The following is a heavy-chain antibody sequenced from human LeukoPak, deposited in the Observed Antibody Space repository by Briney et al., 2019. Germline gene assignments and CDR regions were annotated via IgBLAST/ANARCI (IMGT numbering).Heavy chain of an antibody. Sequence: GASVKVSCKVSGHIFSELSMHWVRQAPGKGLEWMGGFDPEDGETIYAQKFQGRVTMTEDTSTDTTYLELSSLRSEDTAVYYCALAAPRPTYDYVWGSYRFFDHWGQGTLVTVSS. CDR1: GHIFSELS. CDR2: FDPEDGET. CDR3: ALAAPRPTYDYVWGSYRFFDH. J-gene: IGHJ4*02. D-gene: IGHD3-16*02. V-gene: IGHV1-24*01.